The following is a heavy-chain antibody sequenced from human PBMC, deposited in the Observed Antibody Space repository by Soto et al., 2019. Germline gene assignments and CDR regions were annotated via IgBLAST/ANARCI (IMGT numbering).Heavy chain of an antibody. V-gene: IGHV3-64D*08. Sequence: PGGSLRLSCSASGFTFSRYTMHWLRQTPGRGLEYVSAITHGGSTYYADSVKGRFTISRDNSKNTLYLQMNSLRAEDTAVYYCVKVIYSSSWFWFDPWGQGTLVTVSS. D-gene: IGHD6-13*01. CDR3: VKVIYSSSWFWFDP. CDR1: GFTFSRYT. CDR2: ITHGGST. J-gene: IGHJ5*02.